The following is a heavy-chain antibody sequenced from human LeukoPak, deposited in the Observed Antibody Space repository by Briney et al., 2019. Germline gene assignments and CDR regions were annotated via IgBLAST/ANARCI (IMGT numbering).Heavy chain of an antibody. Sequence: GASVKVSCKASGYTFTGYYMHWVRQAPGQGLEWMGWIDPNSGGTNYAQKFQGRVTMTRDTSISTAYMELSRLRSDDTAVYYCARAFYYDSSGYYYFDYWGQGTLFTVSS. J-gene: IGHJ4*02. CDR1: GYTFTGYY. CDR2: IDPNSGGT. CDR3: ARAFYYDSSGYYYFDY. D-gene: IGHD3-22*01. V-gene: IGHV1-2*02.